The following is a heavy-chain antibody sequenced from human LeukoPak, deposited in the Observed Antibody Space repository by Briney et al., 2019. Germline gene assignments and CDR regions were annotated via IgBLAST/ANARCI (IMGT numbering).Heavy chain of an antibody. V-gene: IGHV3-23*01. CDR3: AKGTLEYCSGSSCYPLDY. CDR1: GFTFISYA. CDR2: ITGGGGNT. J-gene: IGHJ4*02. Sequence: GGSLRLSCAASGFTFISYAMAWVRQAPGKGLERVSVITGGGGNTFYTDSVKGRFTISRDNSKSTLYLQMLSLRAEDTAVYYCAKGTLEYCSGSSCYPLDYWGQGTLVTVSS. D-gene: IGHD2-15*01.